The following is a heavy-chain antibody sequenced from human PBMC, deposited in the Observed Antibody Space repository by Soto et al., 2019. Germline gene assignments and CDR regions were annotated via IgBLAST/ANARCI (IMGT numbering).Heavy chain of an antibody. CDR2: INHSGST. D-gene: IGHD4-17*01. CDR3: ARAGDYYYYYYMYV. J-gene: IGHJ6*03. V-gene: IGHV4-34*01. CDR1: GGSFSGYY. Sequence: PSETLSLTCAVYGGSFSGYYWSWIRQPPGKGLEWIGEINHSGSTNYNPSLKSRVTISVDTSKNQFSLKLSSVTAADTAVYYCARAGDYYYYYYMYVWGKGTTVTVS.